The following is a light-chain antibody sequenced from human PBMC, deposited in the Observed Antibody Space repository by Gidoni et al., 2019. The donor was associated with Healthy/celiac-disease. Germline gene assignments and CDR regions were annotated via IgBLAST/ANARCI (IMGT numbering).Light chain of an antibody. J-gene: IGKJ4*01. Sequence: DIQMTQSPSSLAESVGDRVTITIRASQSISRYLNWYQQKPGKDPKLLIYASSSLQSGVPSRFSGSGSGTDFTLTISSLQPEHFATYYCQQSYSTPLTFGGGTKVEIK. CDR1: QSISRY. CDR2: ASS. V-gene: IGKV1-39*01. CDR3: QQSYSTPLT.